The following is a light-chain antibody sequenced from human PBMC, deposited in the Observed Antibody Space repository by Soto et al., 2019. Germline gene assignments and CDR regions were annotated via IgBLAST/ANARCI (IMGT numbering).Light chain of an antibody. Sequence: QSALTQPASVSGSPGQSITISCTGTSSDGGSYNYVSWYQQHPGKAPKLMIYDVSNRPSGVSNRFSGSKSGNTASLTISGLQAEDEADYYCSSYTSSSTSVGVVFGGGTKLTVL. CDR1: SSDGGSYNY. J-gene: IGLJ2*01. CDR2: DVS. CDR3: SSYTSSSTSVGVV. V-gene: IGLV2-14*01.